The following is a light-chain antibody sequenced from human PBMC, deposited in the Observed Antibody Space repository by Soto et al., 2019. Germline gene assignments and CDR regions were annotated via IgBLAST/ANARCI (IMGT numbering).Light chain of an antibody. CDR2: ENN. V-gene: IGLV1-51*02. CDR1: TSNIGNNY. Sequence: QSALTQPPSVSAAPGQKVTISCSGSTSNIGNNYVSWYQVLPGTAPKLLIHENNKRPSGIPDRFSGSKSGTSATLGITGLQTGDEADYYCGTWDSSLSGVVFGGGTQLTVL. J-gene: IGLJ7*01. CDR3: GTWDSSLSGVV.